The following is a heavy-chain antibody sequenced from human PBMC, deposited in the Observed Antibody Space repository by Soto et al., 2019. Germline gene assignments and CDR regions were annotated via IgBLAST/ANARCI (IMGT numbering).Heavy chain of an antibody. J-gene: IGHJ4*02. D-gene: IGHD4-17*01. CDR2: INPYSGRT. CDR3: ARRHGDISSAAGFDH. Sequence: ASVKVSCKAFGNTFNSYSISWVRQAPGQGLQWMAWINPYSGRTDYAHKFQGRVTMTTGTSTSTAYMELRSLRSDDTAVYYCARRHGDISSAAGFDHWGQGTLVTVSS. CDR1: GNTFNSYS. V-gene: IGHV1-18*01.